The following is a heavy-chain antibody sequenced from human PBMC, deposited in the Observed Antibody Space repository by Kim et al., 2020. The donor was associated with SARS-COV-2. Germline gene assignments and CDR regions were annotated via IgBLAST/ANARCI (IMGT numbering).Heavy chain of an antibody. V-gene: IGHV3-49*03. CDR3: TRDIFLYYDGYYDSSGYYQNDAFDI. Sequence: GGSLRLSCTASGFTFGDYAMSWFRQAPGKGLEWVGFIRSKAYGGTTEYAASVKGRFTISRDDSKSIAYLQMNSLKTEDTAVYYCTRDIFLYYDGYYDSSGYYQNDAFDIWGQGTMVTVSS. CDR2: IRSKAYGGTT. CDR1: GFTFGDYA. J-gene: IGHJ3*02. D-gene: IGHD3-22*01.